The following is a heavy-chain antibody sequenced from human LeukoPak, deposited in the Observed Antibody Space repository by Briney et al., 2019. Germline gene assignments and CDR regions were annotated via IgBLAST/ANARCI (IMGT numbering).Heavy chain of an antibody. V-gene: IGHV3-33*03. CDR2: IWYDGSNK. CDR1: GFTFSSYG. D-gene: IGHD4-17*01. CDR3: AKGETVTHGVDY. Sequence: PGGSLRLSCAASGFTFSSYGMHWVRQAPGKGLEWVAVIWYDGSNKYYADSVKGRFTISRDNAKNSLYLQMNSLRAEDTALYYCAKGETVTHGVDYWGQGTLVTVSS. J-gene: IGHJ4*02.